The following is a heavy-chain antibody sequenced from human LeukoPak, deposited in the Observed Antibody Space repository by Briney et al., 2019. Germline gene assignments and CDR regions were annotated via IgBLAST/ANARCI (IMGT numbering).Heavy chain of an antibody. CDR2: IKEDGSEK. Sequence: GGSLRLSCAASGFTFSSYWMIWVRQAPGKGLECVATIKEDGSEKYYVDSVKGRFTISRDNAKNSLSLQMNSLRVEDTAVYFCAKFFGSYAFDIWGQGTMVTVSS. D-gene: IGHD6-13*01. CDR3: AKFFGSYAFDI. CDR1: GFTFSSYW. V-gene: IGHV3-7*01. J-gene: IGHJ3*02.